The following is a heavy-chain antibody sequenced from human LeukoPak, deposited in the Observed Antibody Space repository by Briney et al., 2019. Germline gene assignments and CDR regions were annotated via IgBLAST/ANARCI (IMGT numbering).Heavy chain of an antibody. CDR2: IYYSGST. V-gene: IGHV4-39*07. CDR3: AREVSGTPGYFDY. CDR1: GGSISSSSYY. Sequence: SETLSLTCTVSGGSISSSSYYWGWIRQPPGKGLEWIGSIYYSGSTYYNPSLKSRVTISVDTSKNQFSLKLSSVTAADTAVYYCAREVSGTPGYFDYWGQGTLVTVSS. D-gene: IGHD1-7*01. J-gene: IGHJ4*02.